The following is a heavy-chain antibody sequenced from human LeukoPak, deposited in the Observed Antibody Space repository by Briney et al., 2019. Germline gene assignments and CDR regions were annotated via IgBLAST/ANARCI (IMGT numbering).Heavy chain of an antibody. Sequence: GGSLRLSCAASGFTVSSNYMSWVRQAPGKGLEWVSVIYSGGSKYYADSVKGRFTISRDNSKNTLYLQMNSLRAEDTAVYYCARSSSIAARYFDYWGQGTLGTVSS. D-gene: IGHD6-6*01. CDR1: GFTVSSNY. J-gene: IGHJ4*02. CDR2: IYSGGSK. CDR3: ARSSSIAARYFDY. V-gene: IGHV3-66*02.